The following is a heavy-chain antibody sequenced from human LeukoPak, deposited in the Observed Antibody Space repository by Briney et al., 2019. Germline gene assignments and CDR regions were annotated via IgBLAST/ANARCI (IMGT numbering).Heavy chain of an antibody. V-gene: IGHV3-23*01. Sequence: GGSLRLSCAASGFPFTSAMRWVRQAPGKGLEWVSSITGSGDEAFYADSVKGRFTIFRDNSKNPLYLQMNSLRAEDTAVYYCAKGVSQPKYYFEYWGRGTLVTVSS. J-gene: IGHJ4*02. CDR1: GFPFTSA. CDR3: AKGVSQPKYYFEY. CDR2: ITGSGDEA. D-gene: IGHD2-2*01.